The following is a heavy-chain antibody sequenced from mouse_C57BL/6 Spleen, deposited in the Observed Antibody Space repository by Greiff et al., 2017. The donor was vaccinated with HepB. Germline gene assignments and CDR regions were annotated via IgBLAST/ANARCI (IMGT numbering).Heavy chain of an antibody. CDR2: IRLKSDNYAT. CDR3: AGEGDYDYEDAY. V-gene: IGHV6-3*01. CDR1: GFTFSNYW. Sequence: EVKLQESGGGLVQPGGSMKLSCVASGFTFSNYWMNWVRQSPEKGLEWVAQIRLKSDNYATHYAESVKGRFTISRDDSKSSVYLQMNNLRAEETGIYYCAGEGDYDYEDAYWGQGTLVTVSA. J-gene: IGHJ3*01. D-gene: IGHD2-4*01.